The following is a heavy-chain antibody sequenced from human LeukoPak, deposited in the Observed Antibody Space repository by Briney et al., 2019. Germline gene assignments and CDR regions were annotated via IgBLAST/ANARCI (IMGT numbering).Heavy chain of an antibody. Sequence: QPGRSLRLSCAASGFTFSSYGMHWVRQAPGKGLEWVAVIWYDGSNKYYADSVKGRFTISRDNSKNTLYLQMNSLRAEDTAVYYCASSWGIAAVYGMDVWGQGTTVTVSS. CDR1: GFTFSSYG. V-gene: IGHV3-33*01. CDR2: IWYDGSNK. D-gene: IGHD6-13*01. CDR3: ASSWGIAAVYGMDV. J-gene: IGHJ6*02.